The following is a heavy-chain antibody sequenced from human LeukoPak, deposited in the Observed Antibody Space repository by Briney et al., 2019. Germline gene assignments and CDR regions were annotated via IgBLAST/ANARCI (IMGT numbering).Heavy chain of an antibody. J-gene: IGHJ4*02. D-gene: IGHD3-22*01. CDR2: IYTSGST. CDR1: GGSLSSYY. CDR3: ARDLYYYDSSGYYIFDY. Sequence: SETLSLTCTVCGGSLSSYYWSWLRQPAGKGLEWIGRIYTSGSTNYNPSLKSRVTMSVDTSKNQFSLKLSSVTAADTAGYYCARDLYYYDSSGYYIFDYWGQGTLVTVSS. V-gene: IGHV4-4*07.